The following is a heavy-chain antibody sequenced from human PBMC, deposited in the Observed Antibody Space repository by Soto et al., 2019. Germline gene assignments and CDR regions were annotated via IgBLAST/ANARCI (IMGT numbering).Heavy chain of an antibody. CDR1: GGSFSGYY. CDR2: INHSGST. CDR3: ARSMRGSYPFYYYYGMDV. V-gene: IGHV4-34*01. J-gene: IGHJ6*02. Sequence: QVQLQQWGAGLLKASETLSLTCAVYGGSFSGYYWSWIRQPPGKGLEWIGEINHSGSTNYNPSLKSRVTISVDTSKNQFSLKLSSVTAADTAVYYCARSMRGSYPFYYYYGMDVWGQGTTVTVSS. D-gene: IGHD3-16*01.